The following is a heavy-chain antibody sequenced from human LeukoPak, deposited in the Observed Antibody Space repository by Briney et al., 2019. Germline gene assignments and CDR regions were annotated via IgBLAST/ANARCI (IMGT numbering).Heavy chain of an antibody. CDR3: AHRSGSYDYGGNGFDN. D-gene: IGHD4-23*01. Sequence: SGPTRANPTQTLTLTCTSSGFSLTTRGVGVGWIRQPPGVAMEWLTVSYWNHDMRNNPSLSSKLTDTKDTTKNQVTLSMTNMGPGDTATYYCAHRSGSYDYGGNGFDNWGPGTLVTVS. J-gene: IGHJ4*02. V-gene: IGHV2-5*01. CDR2: SYWNHDM. CDR1: GFSLTTRGVG.